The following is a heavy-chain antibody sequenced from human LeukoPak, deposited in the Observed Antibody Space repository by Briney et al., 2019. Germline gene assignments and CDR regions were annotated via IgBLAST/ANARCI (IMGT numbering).Heavy chain of an antibody. V-gene: IGHV4-61*01. CDR2: IYYSGST. Sequence: SETLSLTCTVSGGSVSSGTYYWNWIRQPPGKGLEWIGYIYYSGSTNYNPSLKSRVTISVDTSKNQFSLKLSSVTAADTAVYYCARHTNDYWYFDLWGRGTLVTVSS. J-gene: IGHJ2*01. CDR3: ARHTNDYWYFDL. CDR1: GGSVSSGTYY. D-gene: IGHD2-8*01.